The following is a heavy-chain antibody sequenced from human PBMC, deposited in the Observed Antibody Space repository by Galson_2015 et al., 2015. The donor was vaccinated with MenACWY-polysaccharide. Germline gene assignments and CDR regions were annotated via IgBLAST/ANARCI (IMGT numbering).Heavy chain of an antibody. D-gene: IGHD2-15*01. J-gene: IGHJ3*01. V-gene: IGHV3-33*01. CDR3: AREGSRIVFHAFDV. CDR2: IQYDGSNK. CDR1: GLRFSGSG. Sequence: SLRLSCAASGLRFSGSGMHWVRQAPGKGLEWVAVIQYDGSNKVYVDSVKGRFTISRDNSKNILYLEMTSLRAEDTAVYYCAREGSRIVFHAFDVWGHGTMVTVAP.